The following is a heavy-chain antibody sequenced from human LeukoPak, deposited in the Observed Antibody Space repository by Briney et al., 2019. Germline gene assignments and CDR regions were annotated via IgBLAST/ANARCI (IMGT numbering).Heavy chain of an antibody. Sequence: ASVKASCKASGYTFTDYYMHWVRQAPGQGFEWMGWINPNDGDTNYAQKFQGRVTMTRDASISTAHMEVSRLRSDDTAVYYCARANFLYCGSSTCLFDYWGQGTLVTVSS. CDR2: INPNDGDT. CDR1: GYTFTDYY. V-gene: IGHV1-2*02. D-gene: IGHD2-2*01. J-gene: IGHJ4*02. CDR3: ARANFLYCGSSTCLFDY.